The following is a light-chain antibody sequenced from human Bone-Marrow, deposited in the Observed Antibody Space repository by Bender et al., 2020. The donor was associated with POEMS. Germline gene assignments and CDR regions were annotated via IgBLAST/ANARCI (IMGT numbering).Light chain of an antibody. CDR3: SSRDSSYKLVL. V-gene: IGLV3-1*01. J-gene: IGLJ3*02. CDR1: KLGDKY. CDR2: QDT. Sequence: SYELIQPPSVSVSPGQTASISCSGDKLGDKYVCWYQQKPGQSPVLVIYQDTKRPSGIPERFSGSNSGNTATLTITGAQAEDEADYYCSSRDSSYKLVLFGGGTKLTVL.